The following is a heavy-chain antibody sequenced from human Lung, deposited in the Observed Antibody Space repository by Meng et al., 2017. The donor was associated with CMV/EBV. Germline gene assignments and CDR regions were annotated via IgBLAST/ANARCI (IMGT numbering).Heavy chain of an antibody. Sequence: SAXVSCKASGYTLTTYGINWVRQAPGQGLEWMGWVNPYNGDGGYAQRFQGRVTVTTDTSINTAYLELTSLRSDDTAVYYCVRAVHGLEIWGQGLTVTVSS. J-gene: IGHJ6*02. D-gene: IGHD4-17*01. V-gene: IGHV1-8*01. CDR2: VNPYNGDG. CDR1: GYTLTTYG. CDR3: VRAVHGLEI.